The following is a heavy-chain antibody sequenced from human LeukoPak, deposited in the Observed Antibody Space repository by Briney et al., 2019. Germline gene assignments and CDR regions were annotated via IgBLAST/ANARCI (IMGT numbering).Heavy chain of an antibody. D-gene: IGHD3-22*01. CDR1: GFTFSSYA. CDR2: ISYDGSNK. Sequence: GGSLRLSCAASGFTFSSYAMHWVRQAPGKGLGWVAVISYDGSNKYYADSVKGRFTISRDNSKNTLYLQMNSLRAEDTAVYYCARPYVDYYDSSGYYSYFDYWGQGTLVTVSS. CDR3: ARPYVDYYDSSGYYSYFDY. V-gene: IGHV3-30*01. J-gene: IGHJ4*02.